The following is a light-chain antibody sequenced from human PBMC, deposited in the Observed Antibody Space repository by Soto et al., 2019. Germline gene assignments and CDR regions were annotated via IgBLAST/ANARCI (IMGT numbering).Light chain of an antibody. J-gene: IGKJ1*01. Sequence: ELVRAQSPASLSVSPGERATLSCRSTQSVDISLAWYQQKPGQAPRLLIYGASTRATDMPGTFSGRGSGTEFTLTISSLRPEDFAVYYCQQYRSWPRTFGQGTKVDI. CDR2: GAS. CDR3: QQYRSWPRT. V-gene: IGKV3-15*01. CDR1: QSVDIS.